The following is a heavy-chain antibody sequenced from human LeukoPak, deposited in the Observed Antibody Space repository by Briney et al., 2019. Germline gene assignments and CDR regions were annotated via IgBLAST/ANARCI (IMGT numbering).Heavy chain of an antibody. J-gene: IGHJ4*02. Sequence: GGSLRLSCAASGFTFSRYAMSWVRQAPGKGLEWVSHITSSSSSTYYADSVKGRFTISRDNAKNSLYLQMNGLRAEDTAVYYCARGVDYWGQGTLVTVSS. CDR1: GFTFSRYA. CDR3: ARGVDY. CDR2: ITSSSSST. V-gene: IGHV3-48*01.